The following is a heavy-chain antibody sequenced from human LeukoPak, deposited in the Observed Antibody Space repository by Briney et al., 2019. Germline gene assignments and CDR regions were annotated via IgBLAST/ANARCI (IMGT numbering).Heavy chain of an antibody. Sequence: GASVKVSCXASGYTFTNYDINWVRLATGQGLEWMGWMNPNSGNTGYAQKFQGRVTITRNTSISTAYMELSSLRSEDTAVYYCARALLTSDAFDIWGQGTMVTVSS. D-gene: IGHD1-26*01. CDR2: MNPNSGNT. CDR3: ARALLTSDAFDI. CDR1: GYTFTNYD. V-gene: IGHV1-8*03. J-gene: IGHJ3*02.